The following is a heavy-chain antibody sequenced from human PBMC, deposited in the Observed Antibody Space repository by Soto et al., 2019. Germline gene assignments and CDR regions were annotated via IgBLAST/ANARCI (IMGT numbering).Heavy chain of an antibody. CDR3: GRVGRLGGY. Sequence: EVQLVESGGGLVQPGGSLRLSCAASGFTFSTYWMSWVRQAPGKGLEWVANIKEDGSEKYYVDSVKGRFTISRDNANNSLYLQTNSLGAEDTAVYYCGRVGRLGGYWGQGTLVTVSS. V-gene: IGHV3-7*03. D-gene: IGHD3-16*01. CDR1: GFTFSTYW. CDR2: IKEDGSEK. J-gene: IGHJ4*02.